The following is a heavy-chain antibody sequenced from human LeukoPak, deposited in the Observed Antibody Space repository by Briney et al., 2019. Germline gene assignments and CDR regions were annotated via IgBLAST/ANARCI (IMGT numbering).Heavy chain of an antibody. V-gene: IGHV4-59*01. CDR3: AKSPDFDL. J-gene: IGHJ2*01. CDR1: GGSISSYY. CDR2: TYYSGST. Sequence: SETLSLTCTVSGGSISSYYWSWIRQPPGKGLEWIGYTYYSGSTNYNPSLKSRVTISVDTSKNQFSLKLSSVTAADTAVYYCAKSPDFDLWGRGTLVTVSS.